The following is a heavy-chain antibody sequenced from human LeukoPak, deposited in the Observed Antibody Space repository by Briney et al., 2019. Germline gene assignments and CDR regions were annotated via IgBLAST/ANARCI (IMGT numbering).Heavy chain of an antibody. CDR1: GFIVSDDY. D-gene: IGHD2-8*02. CDR3: ASGGKYCTGGACYGD. J-gene: IGHJ4*02. V-gene: IGHV3-53*01. CDR2: IYSGGAS. Sequence: GGSLRLSCAASGFIVSDDYISWVRQTPGKGLEWVSVIYSGGASFYADSVKGRFTISRDNSKNTVHLQMNSLRAEDTAVYYCASGGKYCTGGACYGDWGQGTLVTVSS.